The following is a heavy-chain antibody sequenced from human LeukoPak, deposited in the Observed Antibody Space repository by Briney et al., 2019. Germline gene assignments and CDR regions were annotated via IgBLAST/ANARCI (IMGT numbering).Heavy chain of an antibody. D-gene: IGHD1-26*01. J-gene: IGHJ3*02. CDR1: GFTFSSYA. CDR3: ARDGDPYSGSPRYHAFDI. V-gene: IGHV3-30-3*01. Sequence: PGRSLRLSCAASGFTFSSYAMRWVRQAPGKGLEWVAVISYDGSNKYYADSVKGRFTISRVNSKNTLYLQMNSLRAEDTAVYYCARDGDPYSGSPRYHAFDIWGQGTMVTVSS. CDR2: ISYDGSNK.